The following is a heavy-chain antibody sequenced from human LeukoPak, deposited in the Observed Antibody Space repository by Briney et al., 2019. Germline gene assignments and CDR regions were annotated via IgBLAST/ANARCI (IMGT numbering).Heavy chain of an antibody. V-gene: IGHV1-69*05. CDR2: IIPIFGTA. Sequence: ASVKVSCKASGGTFSSYAISWVRQAPGQGLEWMGRIIPIFGTANYAQKFQGRVTITTDESTSTAYMELSSLRSEDTAVYYCARGRDDAFDIWGQGTMVTVSS. J-gene: IGHJ3*02. CDR3: ARGRDDAFDI. CDR1: GGTFSSYA.